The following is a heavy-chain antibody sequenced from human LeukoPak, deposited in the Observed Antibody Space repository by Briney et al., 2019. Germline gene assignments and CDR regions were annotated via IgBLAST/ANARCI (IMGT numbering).Heavy chain of an antibody. Sequence: SETLSLTCTVSGGSISGFYWSWIRQPAGKGLEWLGRIYNSASNNYNPSLKSRVTMSVDTSKNQFSLKLISVTAADTAVYYCARDRSSSWTRDWFDPWGQGTLVTVSS. J-gene: IGHJ5*02. CDR2: IYNSASN. D-gene: IGHD6-13*01. CDR3: ARDRSSSWTRDWFDP. V-gene: IGHV4-4*07. CDR1: GGSISGFY.